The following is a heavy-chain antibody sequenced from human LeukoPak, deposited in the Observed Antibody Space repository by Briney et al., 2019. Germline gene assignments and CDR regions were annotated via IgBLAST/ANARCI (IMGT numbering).Heavy chain of an antibody. CDR3: ASYGYSQDGGSFDY. CDR2: IYYSGST. D-gene: IGHD5-18*01. CDR1: GGSVSSGSYY. V-gene: IGHV4-61*01. Sequence: SETLSLTCTVSGGSVSSGSYYWSWIRQPPGKGLEWIGYIYYSGSTNYNPSLKSRVTISVDTSKNQFSLKLSSVTAADTAVYYCASYGYSQDGGSFDYWGQGTLSPSPQ. J-gene: IGHJ4*02.